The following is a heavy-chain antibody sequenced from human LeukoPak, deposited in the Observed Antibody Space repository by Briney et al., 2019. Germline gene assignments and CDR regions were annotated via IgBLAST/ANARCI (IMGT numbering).Heavy chain of an antibody. V-gene: IGHV4-39*07. D-gene: IGHD3-22*01. CDR3: ARGRTHYYYDSSGYYY. J-gene: IGHJ4*02. CDR2: INHSGST. CDR1: GGSISSGGYY. Sequence: PSETLSLTCTVSGGSISSGGYYWSWIRQPPGKGLEWIGEINHSGSTNYNPSLKSRVTISVDTSKNQFSLKLSSVTAADTAVYYCARGRTHYYYDSSGYYYWGQGTLVTVSS.